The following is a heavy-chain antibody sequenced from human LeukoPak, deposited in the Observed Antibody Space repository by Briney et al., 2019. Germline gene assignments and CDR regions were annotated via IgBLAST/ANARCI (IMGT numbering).Heavy chain of an antibody. D-gene: IGHD5-12*01. J-gene: IGHJ4*02. Sequence: GGSLRLSCAASEFSVGSNYMTWVRQAPGKGLEWVSLIYSGGSTHYADSVKGRFTISRDNSKNTLYLQMNSLRAEDTAVYHCARGPSGYHNTGGQGTLVTVSS. CDR2: IYSGGST. CDR1: EFSVGSNY. V-gene: IGHV3-66*01. CDR3: ARGPSGYHNT.